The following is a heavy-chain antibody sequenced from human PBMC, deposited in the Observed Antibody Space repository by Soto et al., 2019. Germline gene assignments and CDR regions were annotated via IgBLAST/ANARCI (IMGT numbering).Heavy chain of an antibody. CDR2: ISTYSGDT. Sequence: QVHLVQSGVEVKTPGASVKVSCQASGYTFFTYDISWVRQAPGQGLEWMGWISTYSGDTKYAQKFQGRVTMTTDTTTATGYLEPRTLSSVGAVVYCCVRYRGPTTSGTWYPSWRHRTLVTASP. J-gene: IGHJ5*01. CDR1: GYTFFTYD. V-gene: IGHV1-18*01. CDR3: VRYRGPTTSGTWYPS. D-gene: IGHD6-13*01.